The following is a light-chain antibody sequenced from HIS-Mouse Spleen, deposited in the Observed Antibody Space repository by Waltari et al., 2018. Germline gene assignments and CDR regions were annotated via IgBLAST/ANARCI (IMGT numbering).Light chain of an antibody. CDR2: EDS. V-gene: IGLV3-10*01. J-gene: IGLJ2*01. Sequence: SYELTQPSSVSVSPGQTARITCSGDALPKKYAYWYQQKSGQAPVLVIYEDSKRPSGRPERFSGSSSGTMATLTISGAQVEDEADYYCYSTDSSGNHRVFGGGTKLTVL. CDR3: YSTDSSGNHRV. CDR1: ALPKKY.